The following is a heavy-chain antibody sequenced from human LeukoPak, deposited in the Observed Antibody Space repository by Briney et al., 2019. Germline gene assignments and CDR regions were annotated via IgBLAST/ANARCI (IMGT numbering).Heavy chain of an antibody. J-gene: IGHJ4*02. Sequence: ASVKVSCKACGYTFVSYGINWVRQAPGQGLEWMGWISAYNGNTNYAQNFQGRVTMPTDTSTRTAHMELRSLRSDDTAMYYCARDMSGGATVGYWGQGTLVTVSS. V-gene: IGHV1-18*01. D-gene: IGHD1-26*01. CDR1: GYTFVSYG. CDR3: ARDMSGGATVGY. CDR2: ISAYNGNT.